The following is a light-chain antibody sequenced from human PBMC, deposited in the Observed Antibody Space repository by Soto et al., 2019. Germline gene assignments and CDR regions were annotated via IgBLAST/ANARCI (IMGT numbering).Light chain of an antibody. CDR3: YSYAGSGTWV. CDR1: SSDVGGFNY. J-gene: IGLJ3*02. V-gene: IGLV2-11*01. CDR2: DVT. Sequence: QSALTQPRSVSGSPGQSVTISCTGTSSDVGGFNYVSWYQQHPGKAPQLMIYDVTKRPSGVPDRFSGSKSGYTASLTISGLQAAYEADYYCYSYAGSGTWVFGGGTQLTVL.